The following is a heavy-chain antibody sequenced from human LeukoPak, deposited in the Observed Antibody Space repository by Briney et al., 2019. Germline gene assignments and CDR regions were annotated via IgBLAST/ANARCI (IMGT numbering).Heavy chain of an antibody. CDR2: ISYDGSNK. V-gene: IGHV3-30-3*01. Sequence: GGSLRLSCAASGFTFSSYAMHWVRQAPGKGLEWVAVISYDGSNKYYADSVKGRSTISRDNSKNTLYLQMNSLRAEDTAVYYCARNRIVGASNWFDPWGQGTLVTVSS. D-gene: IGHD1-26*01. J-gene: IGHJ5*02. CDR1: GFTFSSYA. CDR3: ARNRIVGASNWFDP.